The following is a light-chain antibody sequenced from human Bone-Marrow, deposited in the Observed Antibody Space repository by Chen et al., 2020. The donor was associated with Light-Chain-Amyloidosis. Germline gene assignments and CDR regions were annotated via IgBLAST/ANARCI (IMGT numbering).Light chain of an antibody. CDR1: QSVDSSY. CDR2: GAS. J-gene: IGKJ1*01. V-gene: IGKV3-20*01. CDR3: QQYGSSPQT. Sequence: EIVLTQSPGTVSLSPGERVTLSCRASQSVDSSYLAWYQQRPDQAPRLLIYGASSRTTGIPGRFSGSGSGTDFTLTISRLEPEDFAVYYCQQYGSSPQTFGQGTKVEIK.